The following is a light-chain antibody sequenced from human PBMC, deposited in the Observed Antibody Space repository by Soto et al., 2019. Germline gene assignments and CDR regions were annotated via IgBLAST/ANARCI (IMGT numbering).Light chain of an antibody. CDR1: QGISNY. Sequence: DIQMTQSPSSLSASVGDRVTITSRASQGISNYLAWYQQRPGKVPKLLIYAAFTLQSGVPSRFSGSGSETDFTLIISSLQPEDVATYYCQKYNRAPLTCGGGTKVEIK. V-gene: IGKV1-27*01. CDR3: QKYNRAPLT. CDR2: AAF. J-gene: IGKJ4*01.